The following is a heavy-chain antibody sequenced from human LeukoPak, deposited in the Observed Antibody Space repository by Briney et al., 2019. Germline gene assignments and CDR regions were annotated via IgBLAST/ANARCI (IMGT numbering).Heavy chain of an antibody. J-gene: IGHJ6*03. CDR3: ARGPYYGSGSYYTPATNMDV. V-gene: IGHV1-18*01. CDR2: ISAYNGNT. CDR1: GYTFTSYG. Sequence: ASVKVSCKASGYTFTSYGISWVRQAPGQGLEWMGWISAYNGNTNYAQKLQGRVTMITDTSTSTAYMELRSLRSDDTAVYYCARGPYYGSGSYYTPATNMDVWGKGTTVTVSS. D-gene: IGHD3-10*01.